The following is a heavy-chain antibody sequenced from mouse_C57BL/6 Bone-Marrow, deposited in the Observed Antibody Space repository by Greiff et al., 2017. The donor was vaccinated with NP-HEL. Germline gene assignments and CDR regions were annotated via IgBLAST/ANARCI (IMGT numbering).Heavy chain of an antibody. V-gene: IGHV1-81*01. CDR1: GYTFTSYG. CDR2: IYPRSGNT. CDR3: ARSGSWDYYFDY. D-gene: IGHD4-1*01. Sequence: VQLQESGAELARPGASVKLSCKASGYTFTSYGISWVKQRTGQGLEWIGEIYPRSGNTYYNEKFKGKATLTADKSSSTAYMELRSLTSEDSAVYFCARSGSWDYYFDYWGQGTTLTVTS. J-gene: IGHJ2*01.